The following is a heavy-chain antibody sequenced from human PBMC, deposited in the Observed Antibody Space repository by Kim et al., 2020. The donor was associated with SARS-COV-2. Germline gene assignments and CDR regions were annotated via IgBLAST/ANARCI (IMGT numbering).Heavy chain of an antibody. D-gene: IGHD6-25*01. CDR3: AGETATTKAVDY. Sequence: ASVKVSCKASGYSFTGYHLHWVRQAPGQGLEWMGRINPHSGGTNYAEKFQGRVTMTRDTSISAAYMELTRLRSDDTAVSYCAGETATTKAVDYWGQGTLVTVSS. V-gene: IGHV1-2*06. CDR2: INPHSGGT. J-gene: IGHJ4*02. CDR1: GYSFTGYH.